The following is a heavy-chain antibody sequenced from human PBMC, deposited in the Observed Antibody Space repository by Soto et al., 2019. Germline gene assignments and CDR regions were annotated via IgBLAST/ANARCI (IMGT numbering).Heavy chain of an antibody. Sequence: SETLSLTCAVSGGSISSRNWWNWIRQHPGKGLEWIGYIYYSGSTYYNPSLKSRVSISVDTSKNQFSLKLSSVTAADTAVYYCAREPLTWGQGTLVTVSS. CDR2: IYYSGST. CDR1: GGSISSRNW. CDR3: AREPLT. J-gene: IGHJ4*02. V-gene: IGHV4-31*11.